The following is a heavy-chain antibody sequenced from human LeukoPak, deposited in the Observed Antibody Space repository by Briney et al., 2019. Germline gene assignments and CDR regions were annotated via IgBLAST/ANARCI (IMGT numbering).Heavy chain of an antibody. CDR2: IWYDGSNK. D-gene: IGHD3-22*01. Sequence: GGSLRLSCAASGFTFSSYGMHWVRQAPGKGLEWVAVIWYDGSNKYYADSVKGRFTISRDNSKNTLYLQMNSLRAEDTAVYYCARGGFPRTYYYDSSGYFAAFDIWGQGTMVTVSS. CDR3: ARGGFPRTYYYDSSGYFAAFDI. J-gene: IGHJ3*02. CDR1: GFTFSSYG. V-gene: IGHV3-33*01.